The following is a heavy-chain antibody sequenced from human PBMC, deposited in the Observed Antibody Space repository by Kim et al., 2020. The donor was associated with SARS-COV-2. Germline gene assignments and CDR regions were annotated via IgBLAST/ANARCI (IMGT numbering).Heavy chain of an antibody. D-gene: IGHD1-7*01. Sequence: RYYADSVKGRFTISRDNAKNSLYLQMNSLRAEDTAVYYCARVSGTTSFDYWGQGTLVTVSS. J-gene: IGHJ4*02. CDR2: R. V-gene: IGHV3-21*01. CDR3: ARVSGTTSFDY.